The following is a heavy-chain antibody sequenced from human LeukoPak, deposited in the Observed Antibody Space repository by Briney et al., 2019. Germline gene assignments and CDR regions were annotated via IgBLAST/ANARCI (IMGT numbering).Heavy chain of an antibody. CDR3: ARAQGNGDCDY. V-gene: IGHV1-46*01. Sequence: GASLKVSCKASGYTFTDYYIHWVRQAPGQGLEWMGIINPSGGNTKYAQKFQARVTMTRDTSTSTVYVELSSLRSEDTAVYYCARAQGNGDCDYWGQGTLVTVSS. CDR2: INPSGGNT. D-gene: IGHD2-21*02. J-gene: IGHJ4*02. CDR1: GYTFTDYY.